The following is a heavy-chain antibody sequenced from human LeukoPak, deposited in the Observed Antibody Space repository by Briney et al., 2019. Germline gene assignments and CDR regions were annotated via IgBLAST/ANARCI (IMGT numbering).Heavy chain of an antibody. J-gene: IGHJ5*02. CDR2: ISAYNGNT. CDR3: AREKPRPGYSSSWYWFDP. Sequence: ASVKVSCKASGYTFTSYGISWVRQAPGQGLEWMGWISAYNGNTNYAQKLQGRGTMTTDTSTSTAYMELRSLRSDDTAVYYCAREKPRPGYSSSWYWFDPWGQGTLVTVSS. V-gene: IGHV1-18*04. CDR1: GYTFTSYG. D-gene: IGHD6-13*01.